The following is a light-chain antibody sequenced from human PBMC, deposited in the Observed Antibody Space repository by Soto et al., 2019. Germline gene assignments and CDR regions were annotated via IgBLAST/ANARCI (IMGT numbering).Light chain of an antibody. Sequence: EFVLTQSPGTLSLSPREIATLSFRASQTVRNNYLAWYQQKPGQAPRLLIYDASSRATGIPDRFSGGGSGTDFTLTISRLEPEDFAVYYCQQFSSYPLTFGGGTKVDIK. J-gene: IGKJ4*01. CDR2: DAS. CDR3: QQFSSYPLT. CDR1: QTVRNNY. V-gene: IGKV3-20*01.